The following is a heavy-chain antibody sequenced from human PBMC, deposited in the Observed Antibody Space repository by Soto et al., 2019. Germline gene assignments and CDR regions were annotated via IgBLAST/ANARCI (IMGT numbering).Heavy chain of an antibody. V-gene: IGHV1-2*04. Sequence: GASVKVSCKASGYTFTGSYMDWVRQAPGQGLEWMGWINPNSGGTNYAQKFQGWVTMTRDTSISTAYMELSRLRSEDTAVYYCAGGTNWFDPWGQGTLVTVSS. J-gene: IGHJ5*02. CDR2: INPNSGGT. CDR3: AGGTNWFDP. CDR1: GYTFTGSY.